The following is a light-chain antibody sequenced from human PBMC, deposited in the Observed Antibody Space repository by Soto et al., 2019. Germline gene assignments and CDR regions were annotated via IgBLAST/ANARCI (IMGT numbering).Light chain of an antibody. CDR1: QSVSNY. CDR3: QQRSSWPLT. V-gene: IGKV3-11*01. Sequence: EIVLTQSPATLSLSPGEGATLSCRASQSVSNYLAWYQQRPGQAPRLLIYDASNRATGVPARFSGSGSGTDFSLTISSLEPEDFAMYYCQQRSSWPLTFGGGTKVEIK. J-gene: IGKJ4*01. CDR2: DAS.